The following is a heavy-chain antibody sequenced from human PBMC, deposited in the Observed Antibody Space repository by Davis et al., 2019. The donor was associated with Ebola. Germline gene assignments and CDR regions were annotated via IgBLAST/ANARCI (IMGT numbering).Heavy chain of an antibody. J-gene: IGHJ4*02. V-gene: IGHV3-49*03. D-gene: IGHD6-19*01. CDR3: TRAMQWLGYYFDY. CDR2: IRSKAYGGTI. CDR1: GFTFGDYT. Sequence: PGGSLRLSCTASGFTFGDYTMSWFRQAPGKGLEWVGFIRSKAYGGTIEYAASVKGRFIISRDDSKSIAYLQMNSLKTEDTAVYHCTRAMQWLGYYFDYWGQGTLVTVSS.